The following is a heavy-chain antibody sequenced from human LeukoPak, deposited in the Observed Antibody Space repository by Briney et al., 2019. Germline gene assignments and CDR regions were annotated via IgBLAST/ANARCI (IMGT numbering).Heavy chain of an antibody. V-gene: IGHV3-74*01. D-gene: IGHD3-22*01. J-gene: IGHJ4*02. CDR3: ARDGGDSSGYYWGLGY. Sequence: PGGSLRLSCAASGFAFGTYTIHWVRQVPGKGLMWVSRINNDGRSTTYADSVKGRFTISRDNAKDTLYLQMNSLRPEDTAVYYCARDGGDSSGYYWGLGYWGQGTLVTVSS. CDR1: GFAFGTYT. CDR2: INNDGRST.